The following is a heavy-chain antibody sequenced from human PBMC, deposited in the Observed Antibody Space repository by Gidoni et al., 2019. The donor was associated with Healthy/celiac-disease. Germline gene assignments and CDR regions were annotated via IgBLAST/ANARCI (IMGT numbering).Heavy chain of an antibody. J-gene: IGHJ5*02. CDR1: GFTFSDHY. V-gene: IGHV3-72*01. CDR2: TRNKANSYTT. Sequence: EVQLVESGGGLVQPGGSLRLSCAASGFTFSDHYMDWVRQAPGKGLEWVGRTRNKANSYTTEYAASVKGRFTISRDDSKNSLYLQMNSLKTEDTAVYYCARSCRDSYGYYFDPWGQGTLVTVSS. CDR3: ARSCRDSYGYYFDP. D-gene: IGHD5-18*01.